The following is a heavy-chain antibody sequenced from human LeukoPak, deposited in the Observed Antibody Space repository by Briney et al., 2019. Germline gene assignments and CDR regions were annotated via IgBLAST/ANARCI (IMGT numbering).Heavy chain of an antibody. CDR1: GYTFTGYY. V-gene: IGHV1-2*02. CDR3: ASRITGDYGDYFDY. D-gene: IGHD4-17*01. Sequence: ASVKVSCKASGYTFTGYYMHWVRQAPGQGLEWMGWINPNSGGTNYAQKFQGRVTMTRDTSISTAYMELSRLRSDDTAVYYCASRITGDYGDYFDYWGQGTLVTVSS. CDR2: INPNSGGT. J-gene: IGHJ4*02.